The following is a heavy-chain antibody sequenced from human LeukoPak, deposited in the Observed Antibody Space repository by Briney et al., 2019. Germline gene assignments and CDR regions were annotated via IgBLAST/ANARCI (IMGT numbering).Heavy chain of an antibody. CDR3: ARLIKWELPGVDY. CDR2: ISSSSSYI. CDR1: GFTFSSYS. D-gene: IGHD1-26*01. V-gene: IGHV3-21*01. Sequence: GGSLRLSCAASGFTFSSYSMNWVRQAPGKGLEWVSSISSSSSYIYYADSVKGRFTISRDNAKNSLYLQMNSLRAEDTAVYYCARLIKWELPGVDYWGQGTLVTVSS. J-gene: IGHJ4*02.